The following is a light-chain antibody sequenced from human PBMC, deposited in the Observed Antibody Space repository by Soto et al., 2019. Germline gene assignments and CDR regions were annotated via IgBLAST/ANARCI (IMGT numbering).Light chain of an antibody. CDR1: QNIKTN. Sequence: VLTQSPATLSVSPGEGATLSCRASQNIKTNLAWYQHKPGQAPRLLIYGAFTGATGVPARFSGSGSGTEFTLTISSLQSEDFATYYCQQYNSWPRTFGQGTKVDIK. J-gene: IGKJ1*01. CDR3: QQYNSWPRT. CDR2: GAF. V-gene: IGKV3-15*01.